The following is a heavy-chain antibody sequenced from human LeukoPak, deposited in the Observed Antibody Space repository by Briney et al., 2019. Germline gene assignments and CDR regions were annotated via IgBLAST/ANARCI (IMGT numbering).Heavy chain of an antibody. D-gene: IGHD3-10*01. J-gene: IGHJ4*02. V-gene: IGHV3-23*01. CDR2: FSGSGGNT. CDR3: ARAFSFGSGSYYLSFDY. Sequence: GGSLRLSCAASGFTFSSYAMNWVRPAPGKGLEWVSSFSGSGGNTYYADSVKGRFTISRDNSENTLYLQMSGLRAEDTAVYYCARAFSFGSGSYYLSFDYWGQGTLVTVSS. CDR1: GFTFSSYA.